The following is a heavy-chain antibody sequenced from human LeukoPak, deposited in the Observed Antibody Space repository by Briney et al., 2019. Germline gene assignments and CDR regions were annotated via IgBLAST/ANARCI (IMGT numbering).Heavy chain of an antibody. Sequence: PGGSLRLSCAASGFTLSSYGMHWVRQAPGKGLEWVAVISYDGSNKYYADSVKGRFTISRDNSKNMLYLQMNSLRAEDTAVYYCAKGRGGIMITFGGVIVRRPIDYWGQGTLVTVSS. CDR2: ISYDGSNK. CDR1: GFTLSSYG. V-gene: IGHV3-30*18. CDR3: AKGRGGIMITFGGVIVRRPIDY. J-gene: IGHJ4*02. D-gene: IGHD3-16*02.